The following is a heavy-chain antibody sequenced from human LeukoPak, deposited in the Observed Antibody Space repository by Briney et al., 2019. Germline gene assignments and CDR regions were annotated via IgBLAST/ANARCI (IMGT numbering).Heavy chain of an antibody. D-gene: IGHD1-26*01. CDR1: GFTFSSYW. J-gene: IGHJ4*02. V-gene: IGHV3-53*01. CDR3: ARDRSGSYFW. Sequence: GGSLRLSCAASGFTFSSYWMHWVRQAPGKGLEWVSVIYSGGSTYYADSVKGRFTISRDNSKNTLYLQMNSLRAEDTAVYYCARDRSGSYFWWGQGTLVTVSS. CDR2: IYSGGST.